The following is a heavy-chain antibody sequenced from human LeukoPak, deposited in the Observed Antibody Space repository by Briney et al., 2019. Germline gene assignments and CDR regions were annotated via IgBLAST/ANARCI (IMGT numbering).Heavy chain of an antibody. D-gene: IGHD2-15*01. CDR1: GFTFSSYE. J-gene: IGHJ4*02. V-gene: IGHV3-48*03. CDR3: ARAGFALDY. Sequence: QPGGSLRLSCAASGFTFSSYEMNWVRQAPGKGLEWVSYNSSSGNTIHYADSVKGRFTIARDNAKNSLYLQMNSLRADDTAVYYCARAGFALDYWGQGTLITVSP. CDR2: NSSSGNTI.